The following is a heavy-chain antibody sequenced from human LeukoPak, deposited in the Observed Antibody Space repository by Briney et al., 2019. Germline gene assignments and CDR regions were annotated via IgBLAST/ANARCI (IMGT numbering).Heavy chain of an antibody. J-gene: IGHJ4*02. D-gene: IGHD3-22*01. V-gene: IGHV4-34*01. CDR1: GGSFSGYY. CDR2: INHSGST. Sequence: SETLSLTCAVYGGSFSGYYWSWIRQPPGKGLEWIGEINHSGSTNYNPSLKSRVTISVDTSKNQFSLKLSSVTAADTAVYYCASVSLFYYYDSSGYSTSAIDYWGQGTLVTVSS. CDR3: ASVSLFYYYDSSGYSTSAIDY.